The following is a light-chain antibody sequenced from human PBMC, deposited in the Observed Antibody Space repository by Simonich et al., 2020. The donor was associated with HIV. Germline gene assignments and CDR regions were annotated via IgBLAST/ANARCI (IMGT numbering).Light chain of an antibody. CDR2: WAS. CDR1: PSVLNSSNNKRL. Sequence: DIVMTQSPDSLAVSVGERATINCKSNPSVLNSSNNKRLVAWYQQKPGQSPKLLIYWASIRESGVPDRFMGSGSGTAFTLTISSLQAEDVAVYYCQQYYSTPTFGQGTKVEIK. V-gene: IGKV4-1*01. CDR3: QQYYSTPT. J-gene: IGKJ1*01.